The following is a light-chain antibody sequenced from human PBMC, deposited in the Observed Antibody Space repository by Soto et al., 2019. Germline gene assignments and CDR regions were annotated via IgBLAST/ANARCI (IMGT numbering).Light chain of an antibody. CDR2: AAS. Sequence: DTPMTQSPSSVSASVGDRVTITCRASVGVGSWSAWYQQKPAKAPSLLIYAASTLQRGVPSRFSGSGSAAYFTLTITSRQPYDSATFYCQQGNSFPPPFIFGQGTRLEIK. V-gene: IGKV1D-12*01. J-gene: IGKJ5*01. CDR3: QQGNSFPPPFI. CDR1: VGVGSW.